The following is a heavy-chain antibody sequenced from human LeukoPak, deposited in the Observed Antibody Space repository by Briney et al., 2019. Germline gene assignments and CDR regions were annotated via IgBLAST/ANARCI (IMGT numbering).Heavy chain of an antibody. D-gene: IGHD2-21*02. CDR2: INPNSGGT. CDR1: GGTFSSYA. CDR3: ARDRDGSVVVTAKLDY. V-gene: IGHV1-2*02. J-gene: IGHJ4*02. Sequence: ASVKVSCKASGGTFSSYAISWVRQAPGQGLEWMGWINPNSGGTNYAQKFQGRVTMTRDTSISTAYMELSRLRSDDTAVYYCARDRDGSVVVTAKLDYWGQGTLVTVSS.